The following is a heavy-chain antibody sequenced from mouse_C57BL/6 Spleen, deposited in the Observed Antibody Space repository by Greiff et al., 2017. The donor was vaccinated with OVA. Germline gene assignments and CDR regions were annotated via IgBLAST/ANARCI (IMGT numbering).Heavy chain of an antibody. J-gene: IGHJ3*01. CDR3: ARSFYYSNPWFAY. CDR1: GFTFSDYG. D-gene: IGHD2-5*01. CDR2: ISSGSSTI. Sequence: EVQLVESGGGLVKPGGSLKLSCAASGFTFSDYGMHWVRQAPEKGLEWVAYISSGSSTIYYADTVKGRFTISRDNAKNTLFLQLTSLRSEDTAMYYCARSFYYSNPWFAYWGQGTLVTVSA. V-gene: IGHV5-17*01.